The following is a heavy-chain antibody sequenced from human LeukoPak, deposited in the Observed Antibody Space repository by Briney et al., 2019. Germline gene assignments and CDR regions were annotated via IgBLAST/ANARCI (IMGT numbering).Heavy chain of an antibody. D-gene: IGHD2/OR15-2a*01. CDR1: EFTFSSYA. V-gene: IGHV3-23*01. J-gene: IGHJ6*02. CDR2: ISASGGST. Sequence: GGSLRLSCAASEFTFSSYAMQWVRQAPGKGLEWVSGISASGGSTWYADSVKGRFTISRDNSKNTLYLQMNSLRAEDTAVYYCAKYVSAKGPPYALDVWGQGTTVTVSS. CDR3: AKYVSAKGPPYALDV.